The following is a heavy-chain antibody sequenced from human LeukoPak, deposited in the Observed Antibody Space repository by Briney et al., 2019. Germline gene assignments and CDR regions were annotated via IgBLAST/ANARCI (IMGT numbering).Heavy chain of an antibody. CDR2: IKRDGSKT. CDR1: GFPLSIQW. D-gene: IGHD3-10*01. Sequence: PGGSLSLFCGASGFPLSIQWMSWVRRAPGGGGVGVANIKRDGSKTNYVDSVKGRFTISRDNAKNSLYLQMNSLRAEDTAVYYCARFAMVRGTFDYWGQGTLVTVSS. V-gene: IGHV3-7*01. J-gene: IGHJ4*02. CDR3: ARFAMVRGTFDY.